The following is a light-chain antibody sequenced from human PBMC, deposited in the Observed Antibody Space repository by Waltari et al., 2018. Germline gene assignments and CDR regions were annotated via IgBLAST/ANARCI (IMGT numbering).Light chain of an antibody. Sequence: WYKRCRGQAPRTLVYQANIRASGGADRFSCSDIGNKAVLIMTGAQAEDESTYDCLLYMGRGIWVFGGGTKLTVL. CDR2: QAN. V-gene: IGLV8-61*01. CDR3: LLYMGRGIWV. J-gene: IGLJ3*02.